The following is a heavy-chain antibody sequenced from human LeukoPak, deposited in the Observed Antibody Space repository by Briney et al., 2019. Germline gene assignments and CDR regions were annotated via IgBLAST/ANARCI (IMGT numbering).Heavy chain of an antibody. CDR1: GGSISSSNW. V-gene: IGHV4-4*02. CDR2: IYHSGST. Sequence: SGTLSLTCAVSGGSISSSNWWSWVRQPPGKGLEWIGEIYHSGSTNYNPSLKSRVTISVDTSKNQFSLKLSSVTAADTAVYYCAREYCSSTSCYNWFDPWGQGTLVTVSS. D-gene: IGHD2-2*01. CDR3: AREYCSSTSCYNWFDP. J-gene: IGHJ5*02.